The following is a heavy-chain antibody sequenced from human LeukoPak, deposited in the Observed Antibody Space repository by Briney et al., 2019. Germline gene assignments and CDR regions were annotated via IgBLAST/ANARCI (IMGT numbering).Heavy chain of an antibody. CDR2: INQDGSEK. CDR1: GSTFSSYW. J-gene: IGHJ6*04. Sequence: PGGSLRLSCAASGSTFSSYWMSWVRQAPGKGLEWVANINQDGSEKYYVDSVKGRFTISRDNAKNSLYLQMNTLRAEDTAVYHCARGGGGMDVWGKGTTVTVSS. D-gene: IGHD3-16*01. CDR3: ARGGGGMDV. V-gene: IGHV3-7*01.